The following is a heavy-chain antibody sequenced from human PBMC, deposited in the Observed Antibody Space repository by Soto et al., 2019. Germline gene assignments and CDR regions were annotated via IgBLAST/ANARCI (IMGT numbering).Heavy chain of an antibody. J-gene: IGHJ6*02. Sequence: GGSLRLSCAASGFTFSSYAMSWVRQAPGKGLEWVSAISGSGGSTYYADSVKGRFTISRDNSKNTLYLQMNSLRAEDTAVYYSAKDLVIYVYYDLWSGSGHGLLDIWGQGTTVTVSS. CDR2: ISGSGGST. D-gene: IGHD3-3*01. CDR3: AKDLVIYVYYDLWSGSGHGLLDI. CDR1: GFTFSSYA. V-gene: IGHV3-23*01.